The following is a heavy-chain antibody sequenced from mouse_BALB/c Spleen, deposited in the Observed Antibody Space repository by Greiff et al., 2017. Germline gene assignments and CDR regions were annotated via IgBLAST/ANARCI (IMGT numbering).Heavy chain of an antibody. CDR2: IYPGDGDT. CDR1: GYAFSSYW. J-gene: IGHJ3*01. V-gene: IGHV1-80*01. Sequence: QVQLQQSGAELVRPGSSVKISCKASGYAFSSYWMNWVKQRPGQGLEWIGQIYPGDGDTNYNGKFKGKATLTADKSSSTAYMQLSSLTSEDSAVYFCASRKFRAATGFAYWGQGTLVTVSA. CDR3: ASRKFRAATGFAY. D-gene: IGHD1-2*01.